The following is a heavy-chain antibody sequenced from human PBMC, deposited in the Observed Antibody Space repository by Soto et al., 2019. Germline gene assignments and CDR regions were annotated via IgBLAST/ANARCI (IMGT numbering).Heavy chain of an antibody. D-gene: IGHD6-19*01. CDR2: IDWDDDK. CDR3: ARIPRNSSGWYVGAYYYYGMDV. CDR1: GFSLSTSGMC. Sequence: SGPTLVNPTQTLTLTCTFSGFSLSTSGMCVSWIRQPPGKALEWLALIDWDDDKYYSTSLKTRLTISKDTSKNQVVLTMTNMDPVDTATYYCARIPRNSSGWYVGAYYYYGMDVWGQGTTVTVSS. V-gene: IGHV2-70*01. J-gene: IGHJ6*02.